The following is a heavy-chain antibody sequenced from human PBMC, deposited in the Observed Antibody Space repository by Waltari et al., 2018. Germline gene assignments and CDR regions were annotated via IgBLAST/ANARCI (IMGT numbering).Heavy chain of an antibody. D-gene: IGHD2-21*01. CDR3: AQGLWYFDY. CDR1: GFDFNIYG. CDR2: INSRDST. V-gene: IGHV3-23*01. Sequence: EVQLLESGGGLVQPGGSLRLSCVASGFDFNIYGMSWVRQAPGKGLEWGSGINSRDSTNYADSVKGRFTISRDNSKSTLYLHMNSLRVEDTAVYYCAQGLWYFDYWGQGTLVTVSS. J-gene: IGHJ4*02.